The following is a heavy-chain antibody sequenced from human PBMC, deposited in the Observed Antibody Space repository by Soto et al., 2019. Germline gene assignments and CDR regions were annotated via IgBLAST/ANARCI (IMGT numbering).Heavy chain of an antibody. CDR1: GFTFSSYA. D-gene: IGHD2-2*01. V-gene: IGHV3-23*01. CDR2: ISGSGGST. J-gene: IGHJ6*02. Sequence: EVQLLESGGGLVQPGGSLRLSCAASGFTFSSYAMSWVRQAPGKGLEWVSAISGSGGSTYYADSVKGRFTISRDNSKNTLYLQMNSLRAEDTAVYYCAKESRGEYQLLIYYYGMDVWGQGTTVTVSS. CDR3: AKESRGEYQLLIYYYGMDV.